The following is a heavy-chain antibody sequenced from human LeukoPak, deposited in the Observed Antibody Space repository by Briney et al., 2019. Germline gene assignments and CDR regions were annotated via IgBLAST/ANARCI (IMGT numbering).Heavy chain of an antibody. Sequence: SETLSLTCTVSGGSISSGSYYWSWIRQPAGKGLEWIGSINYSGYKYDNPSLKSRVTISGDTSKNQFSLKLSSVTAADTAVYYCARVYGPVDYWGQGTLVTVSS. CDR3: ARVYGPVDY. CDR1: GGSISSGSYY. J-gene: IGHJ4*02. CDR2: INYSGYK. V-gene: IGHV4-39*07. D-gene: IGHD2-8*01.